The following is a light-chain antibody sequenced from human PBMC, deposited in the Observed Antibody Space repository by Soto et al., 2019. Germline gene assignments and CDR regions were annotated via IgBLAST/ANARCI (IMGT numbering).Light chain of an antibody. J-gene: IGKJ1*01. CDR1: QSISSF. CDR3: QHYNSYSEA. V-gene: IGKV1-39*01. Sequence: DIQMTQSPPSLSASVGDRVTITCRASQSISSFFNWYQQKSGKAPKLLIYDTSNLQSGVPSRFSGSGSGTDFTLTISSLHPDDFATYYCQHYNSYSEAFGQGTKVDI. CDR2: DTS.